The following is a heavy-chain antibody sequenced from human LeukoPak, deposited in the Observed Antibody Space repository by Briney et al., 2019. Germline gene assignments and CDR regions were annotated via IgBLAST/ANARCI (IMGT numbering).Heavy chain of an antibody. D-gene: IGHD5-18*01. Sequence: ASVKVSCKASGYTFTSYGISWVRQAPGQGLEWMGWISAYNGNTNYAQKLQGRVTMTTDTSTSTAYMELWSLRSDDTAVYYCARDRPGYSYGYGYYYYYMDVWGKGTTVTVSS. CDR3: ARDRPGYSYGYGYYYYYMDV. CDR2: ISAYNGNT. CDR1: GYTFTSYG. V-gene: IGHV1-18*01. J-gene: IGHJ6*03.